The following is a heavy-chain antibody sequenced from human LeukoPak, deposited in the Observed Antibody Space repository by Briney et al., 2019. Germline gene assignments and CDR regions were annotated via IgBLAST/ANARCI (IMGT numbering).Heavy chain of an antibody. CDR1: GGSISSFY. CDR2: IYTTGST. Sequence: SETLYLTCTVSGGSISSFYWSWIRQPAGKGLEWIGRIYTTGSTNYNPSLKSRVNMSVDTSKNQFSLKLSSVTAADTAVYYCARQVAAAGKAGFDFWGQGTLVTVSS. J-gene: IGHJ4*02. D-gene: IGHD6-13*01. V-gene: IGHV4-4*07. CDR3: ARQVAAAGKAGFDF.